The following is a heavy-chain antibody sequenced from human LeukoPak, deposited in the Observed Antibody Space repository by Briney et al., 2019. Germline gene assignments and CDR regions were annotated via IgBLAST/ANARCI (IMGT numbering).Heavy chain of an antibody. CDR1: GGSISSDY. J-gene: IGHJ5*02. D-gene: IGHD3-22*01. V-gene: IGHV4-59*01. CDR3: ARYAGRYYDSSGSRGNWFDP. Sequence: SETLSLTCTVSGGSISSDYWSWIRQPPGKGLEWIGYIYYRGSTNYNPSLKSRVTISIDTSKNQFSLKLSSVTAADTAVYYCARYAGRYYDSSGSRGNWFDPWGQGTLVTVSS. CDR2: IYYRGST.